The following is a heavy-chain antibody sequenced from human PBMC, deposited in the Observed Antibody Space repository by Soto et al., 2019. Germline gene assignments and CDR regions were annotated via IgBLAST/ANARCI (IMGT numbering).Heavy chain of an antibody. CDR3: ARVFYGDYGAGFEF. Sequence: SETLSLTCTVSGGSLSSYYWGWIRQSPGKGLEWIGSIFYSGSFNHNPSLKSRATISLDTSKNQFSLKLTSVTAADAAVYYCARVFYGDYGAGFEFWGQGTQVNVSS. CDR2: IFYSGSF. J-gene: IGHJ4*02. V-gene: IGHV4-59*01. CDR1: GGSLSSYY. D-gene: IGHD4-17*01.